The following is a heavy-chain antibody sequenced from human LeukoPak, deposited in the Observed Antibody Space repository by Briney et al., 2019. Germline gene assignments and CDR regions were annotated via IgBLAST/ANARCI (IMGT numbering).Heavy chain of an antibody. J-gene: IGHJ3*02. CDR2: IRYDGSNK. D-gene: IGHD1-1*01. CDR3: ANWPSWNEDAFDI. V-gene: IGHV3-30*02. CDR1: GLTFSSYD. Sequence: QSGGSLRLSCAASGLTFSSYDMHWVRQAPGKGLEWVAFIRYDGSNKYYADSVKGRFTISRDNSKNTLYLQMNSLRAEDTAVYYCANWPSWNEDAFDIWGQGTMVTVSS.